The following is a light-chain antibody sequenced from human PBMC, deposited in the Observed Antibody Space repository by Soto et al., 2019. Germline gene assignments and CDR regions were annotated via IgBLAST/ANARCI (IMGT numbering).Light chain of an antibody. CDR1: QGISSY. J-gene: IGKJ1*01. Sequence: ALRMTQSPSSLSASTGDRVTITCRASQGISSYLAWYQQKPGKAPKLLIYAASTLQSGVPSRFSGSGSGTDFTLTISCLQSEDFATYYCQQYYRTPRTFGQGTKVEIK. CDR2: AAS. V-gene: IGKV1-8*01. CDR3: QQYYRTPRT.